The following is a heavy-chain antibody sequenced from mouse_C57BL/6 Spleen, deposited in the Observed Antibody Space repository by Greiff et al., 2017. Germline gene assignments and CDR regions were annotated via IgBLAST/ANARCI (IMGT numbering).Heavy chain of an antibody. V-gene: IGHV1-26*01. CDR2: INPNNGGT. CDR3: ARSVHYYGSRGFAY. J-gene: IGHJ3*01. D-gene: IGHD1-1*01. CDR1: GYTFTDYY. Sequence: EVQLQQSGPELVKPGASVKISCKASGYTFTDYYMNWVKQSHGKSLEWIGDINPNNGGTSYNQKFKGKATLTVDKSSSTAYMELRSLTSEDSAVYYCARSVHYYGSRGFAYWGQGTLVTVSA.